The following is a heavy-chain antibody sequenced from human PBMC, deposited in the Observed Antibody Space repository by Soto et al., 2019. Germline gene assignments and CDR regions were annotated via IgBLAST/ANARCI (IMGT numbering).Heavy chain of an antibody. Sequence: GGSLRLSCAASGFTFSIYAMTWVRQAPGKGLEWVSIIGDSGGTTDYADSVKGRFTMSRDNSKNTPCLQMNSLRAEDTAVYYCAKAGVYGGYNFFDSWGQGTLVTVSS. V-gene: IGHV3-23*01. CDR3: AKAGVYGGYNFFDS. J-gene: IGHJ4*02. CDR2: IGDSGGTT. D-gene: IGHD5-12*01. CDR1: GFTFSIYA.